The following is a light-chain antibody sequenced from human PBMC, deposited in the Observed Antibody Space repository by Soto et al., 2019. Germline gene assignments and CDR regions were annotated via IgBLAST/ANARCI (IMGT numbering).Light chain of an antibody. V-gene: IGKV3-15*01. CDR2: GAS. CDR1: QSYSSN. J-gene: IGKJ4*01. Sequence: EIVMTQSPATRSVSPGGRATLSCRASQSYSSNLAWYQQKPGQAPRLLIYGASTRATGFPARFSGSGSGTEFTLTISSLQSEDFAVYYCQQYKNWPLTFGGGTRVEIK. CDR3: QQYKNWPLT.